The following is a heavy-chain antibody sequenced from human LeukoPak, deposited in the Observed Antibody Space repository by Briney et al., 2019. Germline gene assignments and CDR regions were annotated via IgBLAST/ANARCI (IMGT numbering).Heavy chain of an antibody. D-gene: IGHD7-27*01. CDR2: INPDGTTI. CDR3: GRDDWGSVDY. CDR1: GFTFDDYA. J-gene: IGHJ4*02. Sequence: GRSLRLSCAASGFTFDDYAMHWVRQAPGKGLVWVARINPDGTTISYADSVKGRFTISRDNAKNTLDLQMDSLRAEDTAVYYCGRDDWGSVDYWGQGTLVTVSS. V-gene: IGHV3-74*01.